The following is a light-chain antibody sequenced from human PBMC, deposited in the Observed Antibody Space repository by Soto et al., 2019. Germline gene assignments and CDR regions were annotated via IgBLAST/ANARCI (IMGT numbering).Light chain of an antibody. Sequence: DIQMTQSPSTLSASIGDTVNITCRASQSISTWLAWYQQKPGKAPKLLIYKASSLESGVPSRFSGSGSGTEFTLTISSLQPDDFATYYCQHYNSYSEAFGQGTRLEIK. V-gene: IGKV1-5*03. CDR2: KAS. J-gene: IGKJ5*01. CDR3: QHYNSYSEA. CDR1: QSISTW.